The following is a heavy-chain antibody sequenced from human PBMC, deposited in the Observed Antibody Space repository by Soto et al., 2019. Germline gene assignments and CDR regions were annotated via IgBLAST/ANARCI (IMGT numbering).Heavy chain of an antibody. D-gene: IGHD2-15*01. J-gene: IGHJ4*02. CDR1: GGSISSSSYY. CDR3: ARGGCSGGSCYLRGSFDY. V-gene: IGHV4-39*01. Sequence: SETLSLTCTVSGGSISSSSYYWGWIRQPPGKGLEWIGSIYYSGSTYYNPSLKSRVTISVDTSKNQFSLKLSSVTAADTAVYYCARGGCSGGSCYLRGSFDYWGQGTLVTVSS. CDR2: IYYSGST.